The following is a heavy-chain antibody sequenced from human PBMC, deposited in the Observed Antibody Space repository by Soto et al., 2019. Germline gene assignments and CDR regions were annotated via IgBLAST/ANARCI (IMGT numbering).Heavy chain of an antibody. J-gene: IGHJ5*02. V-gene: IGHV3-23*01. CDR3: AKARCLRGGEYFAP. D-gene: IGHD3-10*01. CDR2: ISDTIGAT. Sequence: EVKLLESGGGLVQPGGSLKLSCAASGFIFSAYAMSWVRQAPGKGLEWVSTISDTIGATDYADSVKGRFTISRDISRNPLYRERNNRGAEATAMYYCAKARCLRGGEYFAPGGQGALVTVSS. CDR1: GFIFSAYA.